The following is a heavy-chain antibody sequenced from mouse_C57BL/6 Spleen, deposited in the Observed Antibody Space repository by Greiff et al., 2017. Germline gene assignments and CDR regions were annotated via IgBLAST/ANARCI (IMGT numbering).Heavy chain of an antibody. D-gene: IGHD2-2*01. CDR3: ARERDYGYGYAMDY. Sequence: EVQLVESGGGLVKPGGSLKLSCAASGFTFSSYAMSWVRQTPEKRLEWVATISDGGSYTYYPDNVKGRFTISRDNAKNNLYLQMSHLKSEDTAMYYCARERDYGYGYAMDYWGQGTSVTVSS. J-gene: IGHJ4*01. V-gene: IGHV5-4*01. CDR1: GFTFSSYA. CDR2: ISDGGSYT.